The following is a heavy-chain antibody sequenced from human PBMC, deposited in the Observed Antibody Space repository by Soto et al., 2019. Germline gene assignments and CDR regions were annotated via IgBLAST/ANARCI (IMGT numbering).Heavy chain of an antibody. J-gene: IGHJ5*02. Sequence: QLQLQESGPGLVKPSETLSLTCTVSGGSIISTSYYWGWIRQPPGKGLEWIAIIYYSGSTYYTQSLKSRATISVDTSKNQFSLKLSSVTAADTAVYFCARSFGVANVRFDPWGQGTLVTVSS. CDR2: IYYSGST. D-gene: IGHD3-3*01. V-gene: IGHV4-39*01. CDR1: GGSIISTSYY. CDR3: ARSFGVANVRFDP.